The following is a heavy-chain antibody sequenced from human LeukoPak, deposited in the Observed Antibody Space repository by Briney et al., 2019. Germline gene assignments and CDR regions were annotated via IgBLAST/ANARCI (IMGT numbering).Heavy chain of an antibody. J-gene: IGHJ5*02. D-gene: IGHD1-20*01. CDR1: GFTFSSYW. V-gene: IGHV3-7*05. CDR2: IKQDGSEK. CDR3: ATHYITGTHVGWFDP. Sequence: GGSLRLSCAASGFTFSSYWMSWVRQAPGKGLEWVANIKQDGSEKYYVDSVKGRFTVSRDNAKNSLYLQMNSLRAEDTAVYYCATHYITGTHVGWFDPWGQGTLVTVSS.